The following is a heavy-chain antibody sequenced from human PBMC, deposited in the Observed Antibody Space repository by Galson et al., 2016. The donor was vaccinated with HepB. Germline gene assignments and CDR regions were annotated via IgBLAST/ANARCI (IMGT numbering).Heavy chain of an antibody. D-gene: IGHD3-10*01. CDR2: ISDIGANT. CDR1: GFIFNSHA. CDR3: AARYGEFLMVFDY. J-gene: IGHJ4*02. V-gene: IGHV3-23*01. Sequence: SLRLSCAGSGFIFNSHAMSWVRQAPGKGLELVSAISDIGANTYHADFVKGRFTISRDNSKNTMYLQMNSLRVEDTAVYYCAARYGEFLMVFDYWGQGTLVTVFS.